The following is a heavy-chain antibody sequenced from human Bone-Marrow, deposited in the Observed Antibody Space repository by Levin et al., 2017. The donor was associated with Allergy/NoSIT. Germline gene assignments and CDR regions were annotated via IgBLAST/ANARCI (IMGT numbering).Heavy chain of an antibody. V-gene: IGHV3-53*01. CDR2: IYSDGST. J-gene: IGHJ4*02. Sequence: GESLKISCAVSGFAVSSTYMSWVRQAPGQGLDWVSVIYSDGSTYYGDSVKGRFTISRDISKNTLYLQMYSLRVEDTAVYYCARVGSGHAGADYWGQGTLVTVSS. CDR1: GFAVSSTY. CDR3: ARVGSGHAGADY. D-gene: IGHD5-12*01.